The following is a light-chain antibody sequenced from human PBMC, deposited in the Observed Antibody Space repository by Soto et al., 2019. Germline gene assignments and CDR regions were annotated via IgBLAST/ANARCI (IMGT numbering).Light chain of an antibody. CDR2: GAS. CDR1: QSVSSN. J-gene: IGKJ1*01. CDR3: QQYNNWPPDRT. Sequence: EIVMTQSPATLSVSPGERATLSCRASQSVSSNLAWDQQKPGQAPRLLIYGASTRATGIPARFSGSGSETEFTLTISSLQSEDFAIYFCQQYNNWPPDRTFGQGTKVEIK. V-gene: IGKV3-15*01.